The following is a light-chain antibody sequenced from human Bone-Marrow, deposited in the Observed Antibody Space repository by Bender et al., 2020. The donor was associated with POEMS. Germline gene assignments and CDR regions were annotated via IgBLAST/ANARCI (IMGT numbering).Light chain of an antibody. Sequence: QSALTQPASVSGSPGQSITISCAGASSDVGSYNLVSWYQQHPGRAPKLMIYDVNERPSGVSNRFSGSKSGNTASLTISVLHAEDEADYYCCSFVHGGTVIFGGGTKLTVL. V-gene: IGLV2-23*02. CDR1: SSDVGSYNL. CDR2: DVN. CDR3: CSFVHGGTVI. J-gene: IGLJ2*01.